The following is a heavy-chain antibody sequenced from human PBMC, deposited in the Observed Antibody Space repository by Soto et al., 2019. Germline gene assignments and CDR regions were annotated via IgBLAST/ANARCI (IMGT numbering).Heavy chain of an antibody. Sequence: QVQLVQSGAEVKKPGASVKVSCKASGYTFTSYGISWVRQAPGQGLEWMGWISAYNGNTNYAQKLQGRVTMTTDTSTSTAYMELRSLRSDDTAVYYCARVKYSPPSYCYYGMDVWGQGTMVTVSS. CDR2: ISAYNGNT. CDR1: GYTFTSYG. V-gene: IGHV1-18*01. J-gene: IGHJ6*02. CDR3: ARVKYSPPSYCYYGMDV. D-gene: IGHD5-18*01.